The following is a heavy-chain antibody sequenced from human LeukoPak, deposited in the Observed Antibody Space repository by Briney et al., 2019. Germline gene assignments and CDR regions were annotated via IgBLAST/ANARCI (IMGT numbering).Heavy chain of an antibody. CDR2: INNSGTDT. CDR1: GFTFSSYA. Sequence: GALRLSCAASGFTFSSYAMTWVRQAPGKGLEWVSSINNSGTDTYYEDSVKGRFTISRDNSKNTLFLHINSLSAEDTAVYYCAAAVNTGRAEHYWGQGTLVTVSS. V-gene: IGHV3-23*01. D-gene: IGHD4-17*01. J-gene: IGHJ4*02. CDR3: AAAVNTGRAEHY.